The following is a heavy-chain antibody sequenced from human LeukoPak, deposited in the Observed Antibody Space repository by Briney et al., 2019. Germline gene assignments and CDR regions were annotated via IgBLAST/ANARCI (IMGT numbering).Heavy chain of an antibody. D-gene: IGHD5-12*01. J-gene: IGHJ6*02. CDR3: ALATVGNYYYGRDV. V-gene: IGHV5-51*01. Sequence: GASLQISCEGSGSIFTSYWIGWGRPLPGKGLEWMGIIYPGDSDTRYSPSFQGQVTISADKSISTAYLQGSSLKASDTAMCYCALATVGNYYYGRDVWGQGTTVSVSS. CDR2: IYPGDSDT. CDR1: GSIFTSYW.